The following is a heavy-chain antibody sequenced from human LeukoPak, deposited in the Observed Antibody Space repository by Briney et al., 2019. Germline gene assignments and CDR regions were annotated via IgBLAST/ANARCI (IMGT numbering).Heavy chain of an antibody. Sequence: SETLSLTCAVYGGSFSCYSWSWIRQPPGKGLEWIGEINHSASTNYNPSLKSRVTISVDTSKNQFSLKLSSVTAADTAVYYCARPGRYCSSTSCYSLSRSAFDIWGQGTMVTVSS. CDR1: GGSFSCYS. D-gene: IGHD2-2*01. CDR3: ARPGRYCSSTSCYSLSRSAFDI. J-gene: IGHJ3*02. V-gene: IGHV4-34*01. CDR2: INHSAST.